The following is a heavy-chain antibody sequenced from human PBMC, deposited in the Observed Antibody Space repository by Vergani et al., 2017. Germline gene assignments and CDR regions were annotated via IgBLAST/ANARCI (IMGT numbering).Heavy chain of an antibody. CDR1: GGTFSSYT. V-gene: IGHV1-69*08. D-gene: IGHD3-10*01. CDR3: AREGSGSYYNYYYGMDV. Sequence: QVQLVQSGAEVKKPGSSVKVSCKAFGGTFSSYTISWVRQAPGQGLEWMGRISPILGIANYAQKFQGRVTITADKSTSTAYMELSSLRSEDTAVYYCAREGSGSYYNYYYGMDVWGQGTTVTVSS. CDR2: ISPILGIA. J-gene: IGHJ6*02.